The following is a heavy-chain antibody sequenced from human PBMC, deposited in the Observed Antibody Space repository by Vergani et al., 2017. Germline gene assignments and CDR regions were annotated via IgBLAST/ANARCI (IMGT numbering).Heavy chain of an antibody. CDR1: GLTFNQYG. J-gene: IGHJ5*02. D-gene: IGHD1-14*01. CDR2: TCIDGNNK. V-gene: IGHV3-33*01. CDR3: AIDLRLLYNRFDP. Sequence: QVQLVESGGGVVQPGRSLRLSCAASGLTFNQYGMHWVRQAPGKGLEGVAVTCIDGNNKQYADSVKGRFTISRDNSKSTRYLQMNSLRDEDTGVYYCAIDLRLLYNRFDPWGQGTLVTVSS.